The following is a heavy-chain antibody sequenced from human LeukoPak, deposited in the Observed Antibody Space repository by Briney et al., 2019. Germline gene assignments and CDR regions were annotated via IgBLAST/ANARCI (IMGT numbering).Heavy chain of an antibody. CDR2: IREDGSQK. V-gene: IGHV3-7*01. CDR3: ARGPTNGQAFDY. Sequence: GGSLRLSCAASGFTFSSSWMTWVRQVPGKGLEWVASIREDGSQKSSVDSVKGRFTISRDNAKTSLYPQMDSLRAEDTAVYWCARGPTNGQAFDYWGQGTLVSVSS. J-gene: IGHJ4*02. D-gene: IGHD2-8*01. CDR1: GFTFSSSW.